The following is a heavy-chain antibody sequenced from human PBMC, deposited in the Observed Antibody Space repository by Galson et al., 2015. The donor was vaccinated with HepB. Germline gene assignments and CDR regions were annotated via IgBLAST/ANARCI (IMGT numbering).Heavy chain of an antibody. J-gene: IGHJ6*02. Sequence: SLRLSCAASGFTFSSYGMHWVRQAPGKGLEWVAVISYDGSNKYYADSVKGRFTISRDNSKNTLYLQMNSLRAEDTAVYYCAKDLNRWVLYDFWSPPRYYGMDVWGQGTTVTVSS. CDR1: GFTFSSYG. V-gene: IGHV3-30*18. D-gene: IGHD3-3*01. CDR2: ISYDGSNK. CDR3: AKDLNRWVLYDFWSPPRYYGMDV.